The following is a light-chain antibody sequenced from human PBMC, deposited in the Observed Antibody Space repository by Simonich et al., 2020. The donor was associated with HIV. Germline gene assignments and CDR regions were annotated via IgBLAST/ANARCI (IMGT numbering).Light chain of an antibody. V-gene: IGKV1-NL1*01. CDR1: QGVSNS. CDR2: AAS. CDR3: QQYYSTLMYT. Sequence: DIQMTQSPSSLSASVGDRVTITCRASQGVSNSLAWYQQKPGKAPKLLLYAASRLESGVPSRFSGSGSGTDYTLTISSLQPEDFATYYCQQYYSTLMYTFGQGPSWRSN. J-gene: IGKJ2*01.